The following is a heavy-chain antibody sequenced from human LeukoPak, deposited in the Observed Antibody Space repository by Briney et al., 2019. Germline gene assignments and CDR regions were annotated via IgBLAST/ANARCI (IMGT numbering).Heavy chain of an antibody. CDR1: GFTFTNYW. CDR3: ARDGEYDILTGYLYMDV. V-gene: IGHV3-7*01. D-gene: IGHD3-9*01. J-gene: IGHJ6*03. CDR2: IKQDRSEK. Sequence: GGSLRLSCAASGFTFTNYWMSWVRQAPGKGLELVANIKQDRSEKYYVDSVRGRFTISRDNAKNPLYLQMNSLRAEDTAVYYCARDGEYDILTGYLYMDVWGKGTTVTVSS.